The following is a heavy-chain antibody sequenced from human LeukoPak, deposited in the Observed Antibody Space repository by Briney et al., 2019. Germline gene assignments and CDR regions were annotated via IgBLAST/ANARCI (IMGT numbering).Heavy chain of an antibody. CDR2: INPSGGST. CDR3: ARAVAYCGGDCYLNGYFDL. J-gene: IGHJ2*01. D-gene: IGHD2-21*02. CDR1: GYTFTSYG. Sequence: GASVKVSCKASGYTFTSYGISWVRQAPGQGLEWMGIINPSGGSTSYAQKFQGRVTMTRDTSTSTVYMELSSLRSEDTAVYYCARAVAYCGGDCYLNGYFDLWGRGTLVTVSS. V-gene: IGHV1-46*01.